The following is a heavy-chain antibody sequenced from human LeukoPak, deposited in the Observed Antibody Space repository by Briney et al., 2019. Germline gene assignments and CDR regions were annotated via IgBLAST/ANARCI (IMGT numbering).Heavy chain of an antibody. CDR1: GFTFSSYW. Sequence: GGSLRLSCAASGFTFSSYWMSWVRQAPGKGLEWVANIKQDGSQKYYVDSVKGRFTISRDNAKNSLYLQMNSLRAEDTAVYYCARHFHPAETTGGYFDLWGRGTLVTVSA. CDR2: IKQDGSQK. V-gene: IGHV3-7*03. CDR3: ARHFHPAETTGGYFDL. D-gene: IGHD4-17*01. J-gene: IGHJ2*01.